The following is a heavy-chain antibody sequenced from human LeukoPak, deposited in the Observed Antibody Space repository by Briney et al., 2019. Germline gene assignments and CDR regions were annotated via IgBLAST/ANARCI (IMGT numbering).Heavy chain of an antibody. CDR2: ISSSSSYI. CDR3: ARNGYCSSTSSYYYGMDV. CDR1: GFTFSSYS. Sequence: GGSLRLSCAASGFTFSSYSMNWVRQAPGKGLEWVSSISSSSSYIYYADSVKGRFTISRDNAKNSLYLQMNSLRAEDTAVYYCARNGYCSSTSSYYYGMDVWGQGTTVTVSS. J-gene: IGHJ6*02. D-gene: IGHD2-2*03. V-gene: IGHV3-21*01.